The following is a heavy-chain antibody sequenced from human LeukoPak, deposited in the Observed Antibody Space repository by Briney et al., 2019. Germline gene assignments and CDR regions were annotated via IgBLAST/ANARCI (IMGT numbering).Heavy chain of an antibody. CDR3: AKDLFGSSWCLGY. J-gene: IGHJ4*02. D-gene: IGHD6-13*01. CDR1: GFTFSSYA. V-gene: IGHV3-30*04. Sequence: PGRSLRLSCAASGFTFSSYAMHWVRQAPGKGLEWVAVISYDGSNKYYADSVKGRFTISRDNSKNTLYLQMNSLRAEDTAVYYCAKDLFGSSWCLGYWGQGTLVTVSS. CDR2: ISYDGSNK.